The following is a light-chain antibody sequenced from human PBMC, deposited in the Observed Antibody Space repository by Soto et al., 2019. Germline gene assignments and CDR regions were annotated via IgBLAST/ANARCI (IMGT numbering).Light chain of an antibody. Sequence: AIRMTQSPSSFSASTGDRVTITCRASRGISSYLAWYQQKPGKAPNLLIYAASTLQSGVPSRFSGSGSGTEFTLTISCLQSEDFATYYCQQYYSYPLTFGGGTKVEIK. J-gene: IGKJ4*01. CDR2: AAS. CDR3: QQYYSYPLT. CDR1: RGISSY. V-gene: IGKV1-8*01.